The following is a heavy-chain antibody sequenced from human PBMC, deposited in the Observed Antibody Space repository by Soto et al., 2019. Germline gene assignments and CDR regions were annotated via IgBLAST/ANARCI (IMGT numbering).Heavy chain of an antibody. CDR2: IIPIFGTA. D-gene: IGHD2-2*02. Sequence: SVKVSCKASGGTFSSYAISWVRQAPGQGLEWMGGIIPIFGTANYAQKFQGRVTITADESTSTAYMELSSLRSEDTAVYYCARVTVVVPAAILGSDYYYYYGMDVWGQGTTVTFSS. J-gene: IGHJ6*02. CDR3: ARVTVVVPAAILGSDYYYYYGMDV. CDR1: GGTFSSYA. V-gene: IGHV1-69*13.